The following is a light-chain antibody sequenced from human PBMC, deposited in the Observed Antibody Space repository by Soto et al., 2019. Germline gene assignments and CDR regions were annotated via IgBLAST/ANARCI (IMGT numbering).Light chain of an antibody. CDR2: GAS. CDR3: LQHYNYPWT. J-gene: IGKJ1*01. Sequence: DIQMTQSPSSVSASVGDRVTITCRASVGISNWLAWYQHKPGKAPKLLIYGASNLQSEVPLRFSGSGSGTDFTLTINNLQPEDFATYSCLQHYNYPWTFGQGTKVEIK. CDR1: VGISNW. V-gene: IGKV1-12*01.